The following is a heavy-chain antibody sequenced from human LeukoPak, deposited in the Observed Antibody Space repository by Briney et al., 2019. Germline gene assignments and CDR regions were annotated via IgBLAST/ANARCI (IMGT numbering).Heavy chain of an antibody. CDR2: IRSKTDGGTT. J-gene: IGHJ4*02. CDR1: GFTFSDAW. V-gene: IGHV3-15*01. D-gene: IGHD3-3*01. Sequence: GGSLRLSCAASGFTFSDAWMSWVRQAPGKGLEWVGRIRSKTDGGTTDYATPVKGRFTISRDDSKNTPYLHMNSLKTEDTAVYYCTRDRFLEWLLPSYFDYWGQGTLVTVSS. CDR3: TRDRFLEWLLPSYFDY.